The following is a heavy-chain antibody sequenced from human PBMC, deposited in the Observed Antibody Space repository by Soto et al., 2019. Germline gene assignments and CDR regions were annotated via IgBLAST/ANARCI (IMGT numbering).Heavy chain of an antibody. D-gene: IGHD2-21*02. CDR1: GFTFSSYA. Sequence: QVQLVESGGGVVQPGRSLRLSCAASGFTFSSYAMHWVRQAPGKGLEWVAVISYDGSNKYYADSVKGRFTISRDNSKNTLYLQMNGLRAEDTAVYYCARGGYCGGDCYRYYYYGMDVWGQGTTVTVSS. CDR3: ARGGYCGGDCYRYYYYGMDV. J-gene: IGHJ6*02. V-gene: IGHV3-30-3*01. CDR2: ISYDGSNK.